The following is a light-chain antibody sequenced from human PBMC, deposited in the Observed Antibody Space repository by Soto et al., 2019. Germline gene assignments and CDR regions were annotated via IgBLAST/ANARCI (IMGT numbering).Light chain of an antibody. CDR3: GAWDDSLSGSYV. CDR2: RND. CDR1: SSNIGNNY. J-gene: IGLJ1*01. Sequence: QSVLTQPPSASGTPGQRVTVSCSGSSSNIGNNYVFWYQHLPGTAPKLLIYRNDQRPSGVSARFSGSKSGTSASLAISGLRSEDEADYYCGAWDDSLSGSYVFGPGTKLTVL. V-gene: IGLV1-47*01.